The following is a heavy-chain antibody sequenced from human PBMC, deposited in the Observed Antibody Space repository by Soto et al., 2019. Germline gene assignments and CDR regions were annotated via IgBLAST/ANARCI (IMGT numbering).Heavy chain of an antibody. Sequence: GGSLRLSCAASGFTFSSYAMHWVRQAPGKGLEYVSAISSNGGSTYYANSVKGRFTISRDNSKNTLYLQMGSLRAEDMAVYYCARDLVYDFWSGYVYYYYYYMDVWGKGTTVTVSS. D-gene: IGHD3-3*01. CDR1: GFTFSSYA. V-gene: IGHV3-64*01. CDR2: ISSNGGST. J-gene: IGHJ6*03. CDR3: ARDLVYDFWSGYVYYYYYYMDV.